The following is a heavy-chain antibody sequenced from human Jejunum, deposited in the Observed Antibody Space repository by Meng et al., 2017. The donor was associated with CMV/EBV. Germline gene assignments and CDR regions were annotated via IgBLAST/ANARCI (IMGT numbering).Heavy chain of an antibody. CDR3: ARDRGGLGKYFDY. V-gene: IGHV4-59*01. CDR2: VSYSGTS. Sequence: TVSGDSFMYYYWSWIRQSPEKGLEWIGDVSYSGTSYYNPSLKSRVTVSLDMSKSQFSLTLTSVTATDTAVYFCARDRGGLGKYFDYWGQGSLVTVSS. J-gene: IGHJ4*02. CDR1: GDSFMYYY. D-gene: IGHD3-10*01.